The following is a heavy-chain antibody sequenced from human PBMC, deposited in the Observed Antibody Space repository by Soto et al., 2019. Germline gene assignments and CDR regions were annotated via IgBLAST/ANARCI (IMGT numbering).Heavy chain of an antibody. D-gene: IGHD2-15*01. J-gene: IGHJ6*03. CDR2: ISYDGSNK. V-gene: IGHV3-30*18. CDR3: AKDSIQSVVVAATSYYYYYMDV. CDR1: GFTFSSYG. Sequence: PGGSLRLSCAASGFTFSSYGMHWVRQAPGKGLEWVAVISYDGSNKYYADSVKGRFTISRDNSKNTLYLQMNSLRAEDTAVYYCAKDSIQSVVVAATSYYYYYMDVWGKGTTVTVSS.